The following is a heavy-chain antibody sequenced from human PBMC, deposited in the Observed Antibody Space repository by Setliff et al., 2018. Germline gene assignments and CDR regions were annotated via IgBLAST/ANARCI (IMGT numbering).Heavy chain of an antibody. CDR1: GDSISSRRNY. D-gene: IGHD3-3*01. CDR2: IYASWST. J-gene: IGHJ6*03. CDR3: ARMSGFQYIDV. V-gene: IGHV4-61*09. Sequence: SETLSLTCTVSGDSISSRRNYWGWFRQPAGKELEWIGQIYASWSTNYNPSLKSRVTISLDTSKNQFSLSLTSVTAEDTTVYYCARMSGFQYIDVWDKGTTVTVSS.